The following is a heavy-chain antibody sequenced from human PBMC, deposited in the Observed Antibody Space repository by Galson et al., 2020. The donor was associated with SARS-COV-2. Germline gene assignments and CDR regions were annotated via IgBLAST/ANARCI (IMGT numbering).Heavy chain of an antibody. V-gene: IGHV4-34*01. Sequence: SETLSLTCAAYGGSFSGYYWSWIRQPPGKGLEWIGEINHSGSTNYNPSLKSRVTISVDTSKNQFSLKLSSVTAADTAVYYCARVETDFYDSSVFLYYYYMDVWGKGTTVTISS. CDR2: INHSGST. CDR1: GGSFSGYY. D-gene: IGHD3-22*01. J-gene: IGHJ6*03. CDR3: ARVETDFYDSSVFLYYYYMDV.